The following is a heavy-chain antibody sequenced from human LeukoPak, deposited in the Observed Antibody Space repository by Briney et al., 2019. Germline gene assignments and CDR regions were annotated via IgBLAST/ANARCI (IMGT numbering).Heavy chain of an antibody. CDR1: GYRFSDYW. J-gene: IGHJ5*02. Sequence: GESLKISCKGSGYRFSDYWIGWVRQMPGKGLEWMGVIYPADSDTTYSPSFQGHVTISADKSISTAYLQWSSLKASDTAVYYCARINGAGSIVNWFDPWGQGTLVTVSS. D-gene: IGHD1-26*01. CDR3: ARINGAGSIVNWFDP. V-gene: IGHV5-51*01. CDR2: IYPADSDT.